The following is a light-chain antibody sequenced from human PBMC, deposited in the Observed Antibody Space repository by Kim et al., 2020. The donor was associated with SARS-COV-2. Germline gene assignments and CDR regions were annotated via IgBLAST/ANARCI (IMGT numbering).Light chain of an antibody. Sequence: SYELTQPPSVSVSTGQTASITCSGAKLGDKYACWYQQKPGQSPVLVIYQDSKRPSGIPERFSGSNSGNTAPLTISGTQAMDEADYYCQAWDSSTAVFGGGTQLTVL. CDR2: QDS. V-gene: IGLV3-1*01. J-gene: IGLJ3*02. CDR1: KLGDKY. CDR3: QAWDSSTAV.